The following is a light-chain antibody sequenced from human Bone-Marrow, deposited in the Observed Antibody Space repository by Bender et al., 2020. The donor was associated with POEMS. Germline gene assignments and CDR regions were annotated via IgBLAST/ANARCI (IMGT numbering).Light chain of an antibody. CDR3: CAFTAINTFAYV. CDR2: EVT. J-gene: IGLJ1*01. CDR1: SSDVGNYNL. Sequence: QSALTQPASVSGSPGQSITISCTGTSSDVGNYNLVSWYQQHPGRAPKLLIYEVTKRPSGVSNRFSASKSGNTASLTVSGLQAEDEAVYFCCAFTAINTFAYVFGTGTTVSVL. V-gene: IGLV2-23*02.